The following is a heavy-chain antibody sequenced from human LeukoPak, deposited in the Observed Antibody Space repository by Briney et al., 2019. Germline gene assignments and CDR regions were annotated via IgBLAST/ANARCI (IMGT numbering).Heavy chain of an antibody. CDR3: AGSEESLDAAFDI. J-gene: IGHJ3*02. CDR1: GGSMSSSEAY. Sequence: PSETLSLTCTVSGGSMSSSEAYWVWIRQPPGKGLEWIGEINHSGSTNYNPSLKSRVTISVDTSKNQFSLKLSSVTAADTAVYYCAGSEESLDAAFDIWGQGTMVTVSS. D-gene: IGHD3-9*01. V-gene: IGHV4-39*07. CDR2: INHSGST.